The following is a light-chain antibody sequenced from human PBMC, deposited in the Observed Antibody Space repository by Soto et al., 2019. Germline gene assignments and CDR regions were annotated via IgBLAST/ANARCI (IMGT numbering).Light chain of an antibody. CDR1: QSVSSY. CDR2: DAS. J-gene: IGKJ3*01. CDR3: QQRSNWPVT. V-gene: IGKV3-11*01. Sequence: EIVLTQSPATLSLSPGERATLSCRASQSVSSYLAWYQQRPGQAPRLLISDASNRANGIPARFSGSGSGTDFTIAISSLEPEDVALYYCQQRSNWPVTFGPGTKVDIK.